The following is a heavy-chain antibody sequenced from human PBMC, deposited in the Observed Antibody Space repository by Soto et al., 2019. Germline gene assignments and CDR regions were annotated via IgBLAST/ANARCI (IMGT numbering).Heavy chain of an antibody. D-gene: IGHD2-21*01. V-gene: IGHV1-3*01. Sequence: ASVKVSCKASGYTFTDSAIHWVRQAPGQSLELLGWIAPGNGNTKYSQKFQGRVTITRDTSATTAYMELSSLGSEDTAVYYCAKGSRMWTPDYWGQGTLVTVSS. J-gene: IGHJ4*02. CDR2: IAPGNGNT. CDR1: GYTFTDSA. CDR3: AKGSRMWTPDY.